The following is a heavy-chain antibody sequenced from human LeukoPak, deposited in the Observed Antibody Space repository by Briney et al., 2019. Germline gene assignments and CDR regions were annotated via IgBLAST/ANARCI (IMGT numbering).Heavy chain of an antibody. Sequence: ASETLSLTCTVSGGSISSSSYYWGWIRQPPGKGLEWIGSIYYSGSTYYNPSLKSRVTISVHKSKNQFSLKLSSVTAADTAVYYCARELKFIEQQLVYYFDYWGQGTLVTVSS. J-gene: IGHJ4*02. V-gene: IGHV4-39*07. CDR3: ARELKFIEQQLVYYFDY. CDR2: IYYSGST. D-gene: IGHD6-13*01. CDR1: GGSISSSSYY.